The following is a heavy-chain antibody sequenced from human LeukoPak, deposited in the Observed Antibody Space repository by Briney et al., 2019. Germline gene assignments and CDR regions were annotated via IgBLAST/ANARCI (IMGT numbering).Heavy chain of an antibody. Sequence: GGSLRLSCAASGFTFSSTWMNWVRQAPGKGLEWVSSISSSSSYIYYADSVKGRFTISRDNAKNSLYLQMNSLRAEDTAVYYCACAIAVADYFDYWGQGTLVTVSS. V-gene: IGHV3-21*01. J-gene: IGHJ4*02. D-gene: IGHD6-19*01. CDR1: GFTFSSTW. CDR3: ACAIAVADYFDY. CDR2: ISSSSSYI.